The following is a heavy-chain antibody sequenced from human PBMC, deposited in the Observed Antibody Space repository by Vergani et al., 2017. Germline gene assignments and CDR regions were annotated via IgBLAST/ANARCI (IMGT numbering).Heavy chain of an antibody. CDR2: VIPHLEIT. CDR1: GGTFGSHT. CDR3: ARDRRIYLAEKEYYYYGMDF. D-gene: IGHD2/OR15-2a*01. Sequence: QVQLEQSGAEVKKPGSSVTVSCRASGGTFGSHTISWVRQAPGQGLEWVGRVIPHLEITTLAQHLQGRVIITADKSTDTAYMELSSLRSEDTAVYYCARDRRIYLAEKEYYYYGMDFWGQGTTVTVSS. J-gene: IGHJ6*02. V-gene: IGHV1-69*08.